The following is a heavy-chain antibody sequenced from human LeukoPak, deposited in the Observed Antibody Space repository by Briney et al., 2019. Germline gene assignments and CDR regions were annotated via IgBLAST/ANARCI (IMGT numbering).Heavy chain of an antibody. CDR2: INPSGGST. Sequence: GASVKVSCKASAYTFTAYYMHWVRQAPGQGLEWMGIINPSGGSTRYAQKFQGRVTMTRDTSTSTVYMELSSLRSEDTAVYYCARNPVTTKYFDYWGQGTLVTVSS. D-gene: IGHD4-17*01. J-gene: IGHJ4*02. CDR3: ARNPVTTKYFDY. V-gene: IGHV1-46*01. CDR1: AYTFTAYY.